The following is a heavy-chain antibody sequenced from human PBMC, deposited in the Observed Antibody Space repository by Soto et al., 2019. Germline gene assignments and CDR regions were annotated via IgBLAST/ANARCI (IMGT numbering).Heavy chain of an antibody. Sequence: LVESGGGLVKPGGSLRLSCAASGFTFSESSLNWVRQAPGKGLEWVSSINARSTHIFYADSGKGRFTISRDNAKKSPCLQMDNLTAEDTAVYYCARGGASLKFWCQGNLPTCSS. J-gene: IGHJ4*02. CDR1: GFTFSESS. CDR2: INARSTHI. V-gene: IGHV3-21*01. CDR3: ARGGASLKF. D-gene: IGHD2-15*01.